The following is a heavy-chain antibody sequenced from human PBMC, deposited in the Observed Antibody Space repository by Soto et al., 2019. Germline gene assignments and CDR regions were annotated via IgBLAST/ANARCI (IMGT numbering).Heavy chain of an antibody. CDR2: IYSSGNT. J-gene: IGHJ5*02. CDR3: ARGQRFSDWFDP. V-gene: IGHV4-4*07. CDR1: GGTISGYY. Sequence: PSETLFLTCSVSGGTISGYYWTWIRQPAGKGLEWIGRIYSSGNTKYNPSLQSRVTMSLDTSSNQFSLRLTSVTAADTAVYYCARGQRFSDWFDPWGQGTLVTVSS. D-gene: IGHD3-3*01.